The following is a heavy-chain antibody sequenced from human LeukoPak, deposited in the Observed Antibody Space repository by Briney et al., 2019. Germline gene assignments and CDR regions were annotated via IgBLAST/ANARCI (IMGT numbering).Heavy chain of an antibody. CDR2: IYYSGST. CDR3: ARERNGVLLDY. J-gene: IGHJ4*02. V-gene: IGHV4-39*07. Sequence: GSLRLSCAASGFTFSSYGMHWVRQAPGKGLEWIGSIYYSGSTYYNPSLKSRVTISVDTSKNQFSLKLSSVTAADTAVYYCARERNGVLLDYWGQGTLVTVSS. D-gene: IGHD2-8*01. CDR1: GFTFSSYG.